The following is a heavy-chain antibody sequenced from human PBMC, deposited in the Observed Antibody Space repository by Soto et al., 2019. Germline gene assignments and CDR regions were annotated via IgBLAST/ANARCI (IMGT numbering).Heavy chain of an antibody. J-gene: IGHJ4*02. D-gene: IGHD2-8*02. V-gene: IGHV3-74*01. CDR2: IGPDGSNI. CDR3: VRDNIWSFDY. Sequence: GGSLRLSCAASGFIFSSHWMHWVRQAPGKGLVGVSHIGPDGSNIWEADSVQGRFTISRDNARNRLYLQMNSLRDEDTAIYYCVRDNIWSFDYWGQGIQVTVSS. CDR1: GFIFSSHW.